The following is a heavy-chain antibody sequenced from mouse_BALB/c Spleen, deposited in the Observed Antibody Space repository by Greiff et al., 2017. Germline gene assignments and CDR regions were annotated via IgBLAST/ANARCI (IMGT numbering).Heavy chain of an antibody. CDR1: GFSFTSYG. Sequence: VKLMESGPGLVAPSQSLSITCTVSGFSFTSYGVHWVRQPPGKGLEWLGVIWGGGSTNYNSALMSRLSISKDNSKSQVFLKMNSLQTDDTAMYYCARGSTMITWFAYWGQGTLVTVSA. J-gene: IGHJ3*01. CDR3: ARGSTMITWFAY. CDR2: IWGGGST. D-gene: IGHD2-4*01. V-gene: IGHV2-9*02.